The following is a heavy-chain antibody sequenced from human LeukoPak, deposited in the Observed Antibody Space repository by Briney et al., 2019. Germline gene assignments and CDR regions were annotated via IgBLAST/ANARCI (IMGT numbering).Heavy chain of an antibody. Sequence: PGGSLRLSCAASGFTFSSYWMSWVRQAPGKGLEWVANIKQDGSEKYYVDSVKGRFTISRDNAKNSLYLQMNSLRAEDTAVYYCARATLTGARDFDAFDIWGQGTMVTVSS. V-gene: IGHV3-7*01. D-gene: IGHD7-27*01. CDR1: GFTFSSYW. CDR2: IKQDGSEK. CDR3: ARATLTGARDFDAFDI. J-gene: IGHJ3*02.